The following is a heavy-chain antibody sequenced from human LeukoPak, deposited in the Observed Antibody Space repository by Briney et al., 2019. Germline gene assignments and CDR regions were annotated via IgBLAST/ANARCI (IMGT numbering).Heavy chain of an antibody. CDR3: ARDLSPWETRNPDAFDI. CDR2: IYSGGST. Sequence: GGTLRLSCAASGFTVSSNYMSWVRQAPGKGLEWVSVIYSGGSTYYADSVKGRFSISRDNSKNTLYLQMNSLRAEDTAVYYCARDLSPWETRNPDAFDIWGQGTMVTVSS. D-gene: IGHD1-14*01. V-gene: IGHV3-53*01. CDR1: GFTVSSNY. J-gene: IGHJ3*02.